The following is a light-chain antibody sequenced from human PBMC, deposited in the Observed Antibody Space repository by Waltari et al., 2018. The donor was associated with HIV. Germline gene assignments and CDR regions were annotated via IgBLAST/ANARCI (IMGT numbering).Light chain of an antibody. CDR3: QSYDSTGV. Sequence: QSVLTPPPSVSGAPGQRVTISCPGSSSNIGAGYDVHWYQQLPGTAPKLLIYGNSNRPSGVPDRFSGSKSGTSASLAITGLQAEDEADYYCQSYDSTGVFGGGTKLTVL. J-gene: IGLJ3*02. CDR1: SSNIGAGYD. CDR2: GNS. V-gene: IGLV1-40*01.